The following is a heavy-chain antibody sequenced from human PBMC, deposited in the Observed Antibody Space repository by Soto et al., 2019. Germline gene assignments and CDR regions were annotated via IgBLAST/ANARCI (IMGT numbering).Heavy chain of an antibody. CDR3: ARRLYFGSGSYHHNWFAP. CDR2: IYPGDSDT. Sequence: GESLRVSYKGSGYSFTSYWIGGGRQMPGKGLEWMGIIYPGDSDTRYSPSFQGQVTISADKSISTAYLQWSSLKASDTAMYYCARRLYFGSGSYHHNWFAPWGQRTLVIVSS. CDR1: GYSFTSYW. J-gene: IGHJ5*02. V-gene: IGHV5-51*01. D-gene: IGHD3-10*01.